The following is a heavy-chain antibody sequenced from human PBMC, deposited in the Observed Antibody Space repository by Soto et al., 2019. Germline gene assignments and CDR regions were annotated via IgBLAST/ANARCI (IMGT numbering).Heavy chain of an antibody. J-gene: IGHJ6*03. Sequence: ASVKVSCKASGYTFTSYGISWVRQAPGQGLEWMGWISAYNGNTSYAQKLQGRVTMTTDTSTSTAYMELRSLRSDDTAVYYCARKYCSGGSCYGKDYYYYMDVWGKGTTVTVSS. CDR2: ISAYNGNT. D-gene: IGHD2-15*01. V-gene: IGHV1-18*01. CDR1: GYTFTSYG. CDR3: ARKYCSGGSCYGKDYYYYMDV.